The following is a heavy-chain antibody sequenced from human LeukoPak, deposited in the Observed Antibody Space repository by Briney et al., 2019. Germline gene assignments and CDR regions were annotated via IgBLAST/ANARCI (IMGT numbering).Heavy chain of an antibody. V-gene: IGHV1-2*02. Sequence: ASVKVSCKASGYTFIDYYMHWVRQAPGQGLEWIGWISPNSGGTKYVQKFQGRVTMTRYTSITTVYMELSGLSFDDTAVYYCARGGGRYLVDYWGQGTLVIVSS. CDR1: GYTFIDYY. CDR2: ISPNSGGT. J-gene: IGHJ4*02. CDR3: ARGGGRYLVDY. D-gene: IGHD1-26*01.